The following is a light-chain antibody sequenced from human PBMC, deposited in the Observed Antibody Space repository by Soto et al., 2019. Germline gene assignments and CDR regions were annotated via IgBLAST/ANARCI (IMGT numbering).Light chain of an antibody. Sequence: EIVLTQSPGILSLSPGERATLSCRASQTVSGNYLAWYQQKPGQSPRLLIYGSADRATGIPDRFSGSGSGTDFTLTINRVEPEDLAVYYCQQYGSSPPYTFGQGTTQEI. CDR1: QTVSGNY. V-gene: IGKV3-20*01. CDR3: QQYGSSPPYT. CDR2: GSA. J-gene: IGKJ2*01.